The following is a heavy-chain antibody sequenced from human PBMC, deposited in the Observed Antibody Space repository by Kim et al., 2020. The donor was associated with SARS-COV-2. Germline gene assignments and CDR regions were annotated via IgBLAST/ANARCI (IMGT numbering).Heavy chain of an antibody. D-gene: IGHD2-8*01. CDR3: TKPRAWANTFDV. CDR2: T. J-gene: IGHJ3*01. V-gene: IGHV4-39*01. Sequence: TLFTPSLRSRLTMSQDTSKNQFSLRLSSVTAADTAVYYCTKPRAWANTFDVWGRGTMVTVSS.